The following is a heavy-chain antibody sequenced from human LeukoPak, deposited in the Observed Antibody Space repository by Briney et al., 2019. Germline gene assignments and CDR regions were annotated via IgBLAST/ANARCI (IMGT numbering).Heavy chain of an antibody. CDR2: ISAYNGNT. D-gene: IGHD3-22*01. J-gene: IGHJ4*02. CDR3: ARGGDYYDSSGYYYPY. CDR1: GYTFTSYG. V-gene: IGHV1-18*01. Sequence: GASVKVSCNTSGYTFTSYGITWVRQAPGQGLQWMGWISAYNGNTSYAQKVQGRVTMTTDTSTNTVYMELTSLRSEDTAVYYCARGGDYYDSSGYYYPYWGQGTLVTVSS.